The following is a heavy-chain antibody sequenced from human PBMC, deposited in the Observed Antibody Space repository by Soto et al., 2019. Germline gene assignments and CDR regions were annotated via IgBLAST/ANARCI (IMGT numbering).Heavy chain of an antibody. Sequence: SETLSLTCTVSGGSISSYYWSWIRQPPGKGLEWIGYIYYSGSTYYNPSLKSRVTMSVDTSKNQFSLKLSSVTAADTAVYYCARHFDSSGYYSLATKYFQHWGQGTLVTVSS. CDR3: ARHFDSSGYYSLATKYFQH. CDR1: GGSISSYY. V-gene: IGHV4-59*04. CDR2: IYYSGST. J-gene: IGHJ1*01. D-gene: IGHD3-22*01.